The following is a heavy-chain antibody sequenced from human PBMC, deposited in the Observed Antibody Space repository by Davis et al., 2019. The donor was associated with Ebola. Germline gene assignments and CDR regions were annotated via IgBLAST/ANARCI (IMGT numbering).Heavy chain of an antibody. CDR3: ARQPIMITPRMDV. CDR1: GDSISSSSYY. J-gene: IGHJ6*04. Sequence: SETLSLTCTVSGDSISSSSYYWGWIRQPPGKGLEWIGSIYYSGSTYYNPSLKSRVTISVDTSKNQFSLKLSSVTAADTAVYYCARQPIMITPRMDVWGKGTTVTVSS. V-gene: IGHV4-39*01. CDR2: IYYSGST. D-gene: IGHD3-16*01.